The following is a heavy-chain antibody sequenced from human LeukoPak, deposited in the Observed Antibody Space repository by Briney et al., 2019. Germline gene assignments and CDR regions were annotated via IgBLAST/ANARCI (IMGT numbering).Heavy chain of an antibody. D-gene: IGHD3-10*01. CDR3: AREDRGRVYFDY. V-gene: IGHV3-21*01. Sequence: GGSLRLSCAASGFSFSRYRMNWVRQAPGRGLEWVSSISSNGDYIYYGDSVKGRFTMSRDNSKNTLHLQMNSLRAEDTAVYYCAREDRGRVYFDYWGQGTLVTVSP. J-gene: IGHJ4*02. CDR2: ISSNGDYI. CDR1: GFSFSRYR.